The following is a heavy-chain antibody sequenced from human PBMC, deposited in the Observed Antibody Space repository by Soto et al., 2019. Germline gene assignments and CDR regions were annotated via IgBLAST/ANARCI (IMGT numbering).Heavy chain of an antibody. CDR1: GFTFSSYG. V-gene: IGHV3-30*18. CDR2: ISYDGSNK. J-gene: IGHJ4*02. CDR3: AKDDGLGSSSSGPDY. D-gene: IGHD6-6*01. Sequence: GGSLRLSCAASGFTFSSYGMHWVRQAPGKGLEWVAVISYDGSNKYYADSVKGRFTISRGNSKSTLYLQMNSLGAEDTAVYYCAKDDGLGSSSSGPDYWGQGTLVTVSS.